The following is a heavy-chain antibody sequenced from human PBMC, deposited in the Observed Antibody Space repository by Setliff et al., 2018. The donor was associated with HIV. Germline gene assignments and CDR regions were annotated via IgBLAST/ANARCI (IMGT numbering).Heavy chain of an antibody. CDR2: INPSGGST. V-gene: IGHV1-46*01. CDR1: GYTFTSYH. Sequence: ASVKVSCKASGYTFTSYHIHWVRQAPGQGLEWMGVINPSGGSTSYAQKFQGRVTMTRGTSSGTVYMELSGLRFEDTAMYYCATDKGTTLSSYYYYYMDVWGKGTTVTVSS. CDR3: ATDKGTTLSSYYYYYMDV. D-gene: IGHD4-4*01. J-gene: IGHJ6*03.